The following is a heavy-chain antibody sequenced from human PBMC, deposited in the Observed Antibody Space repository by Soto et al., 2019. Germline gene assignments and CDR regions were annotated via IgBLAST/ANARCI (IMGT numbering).Heavy chain of an antibody. V-gene: IGHV4-59*01. CDR3: ARNVDTTRAYYFDY. Sequence: SETLSLTCTVSGGSISPYYWSWIRQPPGKGLEWIGYIYYNGNTNYNPSLKSRVTMSVDTSKNQFSLELDSVTAADTAVYYCARNVDTTRAYYFDYWGQGALVTSPQ. D-gene: IGHD5-18*01. CDR1: GGSISPYY. CDR2: IYYNGNT. J-gene: IGHJ4*02.